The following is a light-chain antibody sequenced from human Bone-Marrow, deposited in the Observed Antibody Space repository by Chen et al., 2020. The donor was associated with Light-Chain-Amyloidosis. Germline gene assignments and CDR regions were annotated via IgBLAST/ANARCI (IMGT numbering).Light chain of an antibody. J-gene: IGKJ4*01. CDR2: EAS. Sequence: EIVLTQSPATLSLSPGERATLSCRASQSVARYLAWYQQKPGQAPRLLIYEASNRATGIPARFSGSGSGTDFTLTISSLEPEDFAVYYCLQRSERPPLTFGGGTKVEIK. V-gene: IGKV3-11*01. CDR1: QSVARY. CDR3: LQRSERPPLT.